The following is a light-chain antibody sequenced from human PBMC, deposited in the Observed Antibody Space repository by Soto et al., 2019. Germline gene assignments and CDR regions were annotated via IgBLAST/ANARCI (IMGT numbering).Light chain of an antibody. CDR3: QQYDSYSYT. CDR1: QSISNW. CDR2: GAS. V-gene: IGKV1-5*01. Sequence: DIQMTQSPSNLSASVGERVTITCRTSQSISNWLAWYQQKPGKAPKLLISGASSLESGVPSRFSGSGSGTEFTLTISSLQPDDVATYYCQQYDSYSYTFGQVTKVDNK. J-gene: IGKJ2*01.